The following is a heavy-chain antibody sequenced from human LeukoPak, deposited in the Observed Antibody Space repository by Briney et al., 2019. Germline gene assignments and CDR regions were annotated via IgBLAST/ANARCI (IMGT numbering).Heavy chain of an antibody. CDR3: ARDVVAAAGTGYFDY. V-gene: IGHV3-30*04. J-gene: IGHJ4*02. CDR1: GFTFSSYA. D-gene: IGHD6-13*01. Sequence: GRSLRLSCAASGFTFSSYAMHWVRQAPGKGLEWVAVISYDGSNKYYADSVKGRFTISRDNSKNTLYLQMNSLRAEDTAVYYCARDVVAAAGTGYFDYWGQGTLVTVSS. CDR2: ISYDGSNK.